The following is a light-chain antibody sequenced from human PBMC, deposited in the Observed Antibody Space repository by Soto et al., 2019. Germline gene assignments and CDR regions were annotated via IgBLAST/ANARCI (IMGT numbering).Light chain of an antibody. Sequence: DIEMTQSPSSLSVSVGYRVTITCLASQGIDRWLAWYQQKPGEAPKVLIYAASSLRSGVPSRFSGSGYGTEFTLTISSLQPDDFATYYCQQYNSYSPWTFGQGTEVDI. CDR2: AAS. J-gene: IGKJ1*01. CDR1: QGIDRW. V-gene: IGKV1-5*01. CDR3: QQYNSYSPWT.